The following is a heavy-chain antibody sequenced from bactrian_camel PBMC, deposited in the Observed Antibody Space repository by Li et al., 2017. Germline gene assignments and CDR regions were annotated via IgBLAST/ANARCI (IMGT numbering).Heavy chain of an antibody. CDR2: IQIGGEST. D-gene: IGHD7*01. V-gene: IGHV3S1*01. CDR3: AARSGALCRPSVDFDY. Sequence: HVQLVESGGGVVQPGGSLRLSCAASGFAFSSYSMAWFRQSPGKEREGVAAIQIGGESTFIGDSVKGRFTISRDNAKNTLYLLMNSLSPDDTAIYYCAARSGALCRPSVDFDYWGQGTQVTVS. CDR1: GFAFSSYS. J-gene: IGHJ6*01.